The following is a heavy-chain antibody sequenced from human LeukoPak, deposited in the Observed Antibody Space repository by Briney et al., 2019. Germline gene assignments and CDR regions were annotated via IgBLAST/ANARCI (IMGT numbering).Heavy chain of an antibody. V-gene: IGHV3-23*01. Sequence: PGGSLRLSCAASGFTFRTCAMSWVRQAPGKGLEWASTISGSGASTYYTDSVKGRFTISRDNSKNTLYLQMNSLGVEDTAVYYCAKDGGSGWPYYFDYWGQGTLVTVSS. CDR2: ISGSGAST. CDR1: GFTFRTCA. CDR3: AKDGGSGWPYYFDY. J-gene: IGHJ4*02. D-gene: IGHD6-19*01.